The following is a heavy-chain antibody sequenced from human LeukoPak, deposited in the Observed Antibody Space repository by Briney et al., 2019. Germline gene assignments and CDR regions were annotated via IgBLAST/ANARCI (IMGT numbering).Heavy chain of an antibody. CDR3: ARETTVLHGFDP. D-gene: IGHD4-17*01. V-gene: IGHV3-69-1*01. J-gene: IGHJ5*02. CDR2: SSATT. Sequence: GGSLRLSCAASGFTFSDYYMTSSATTYYADSVKGRFTISRDNAKTSLYLQMNSLRAEDTAVYYCARETTVLHGFDPWGQGTLVTVSS. CDR1: GFTFSDYY.